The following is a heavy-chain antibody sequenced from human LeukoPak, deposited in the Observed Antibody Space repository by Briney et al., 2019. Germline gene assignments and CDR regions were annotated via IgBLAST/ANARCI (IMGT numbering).Heavy chain of an antibody. CDR3: AKDRDFWSGYYPDY. Sequence: GGSLRLSCAVSGLTFTNTYWISWVRQPPGKGLEWLANIKQDGSDKYYVDFVKGRFTISRDNSKNTLYLQMNSLRAEDTAVYYCAKDRDFWSGYYPDYWGQGTLVTVSS. CDR2: IKQDGSDK. J-gene: IGHJ4*02. D-gene: IGHD3-3*01. V-gene: IGHV3-7*01. CDR1: GLTFTNTYW.